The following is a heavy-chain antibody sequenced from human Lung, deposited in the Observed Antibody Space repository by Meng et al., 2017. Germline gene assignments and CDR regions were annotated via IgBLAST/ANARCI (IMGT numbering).Heavy chain of an antibody. V-gene: IGHV4-30-4*01. J-gene: IGHJ2*01. Sequence: LTESGAGLVKPCQTLSLTCTVSGGSISSSNYYWSWIRQPPGKGLEWSGHIYNSGSTYYNPSLKSRITISVDTSKNQFSLKLSSVTAADTAAYYCARGQKGYFDLWGRGTLVTVSS. CDR3: ARGQKGYFDL. CDR1: GGSISSSNYY. CDR2: IYNSGST.